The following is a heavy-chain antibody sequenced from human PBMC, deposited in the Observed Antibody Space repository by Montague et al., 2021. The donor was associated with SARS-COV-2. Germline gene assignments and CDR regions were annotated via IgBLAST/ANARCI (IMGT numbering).Heavy chain of an antibody. CDR3: AHRGMIRGLIFDY. CDR2: IYWNGDK. V-gene: IGHV2-5*01. Sequence: PALVKPTQTLTLTCTFSGFSLRSDAEGVAWIRQSPGQALEWLAVIYWNGDKRYSPSLQSRLTITKDTSENQVVLTMTNMDPVDTATYYCAHRGMIRGLIFDYWGQGTLVTVSS. D-gene: IGHD3-10*01. CDR1: GFSLRSDAEG. J-gene: IGHJ4*02.